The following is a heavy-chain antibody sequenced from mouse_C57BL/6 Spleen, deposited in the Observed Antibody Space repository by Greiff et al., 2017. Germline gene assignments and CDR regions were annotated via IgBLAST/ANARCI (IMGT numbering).Heavy chain of an antibody. CDR3: ARDSSGYVSYFDY. J-gene: IGHJ2*01. CDR1: GYTFTSYW. CDR2: IYPGSGST. D-gene: IGHD3-2*02. V-gene: IGHV1-55*01. Sequence: QVQLKQPGAELVKPGASVKMSCKASGYTFTSYWITWVKQRPGQGLEWIGDIYPGSGSTNYNEKFKSKATLTVDTSSSTAYMQLSSLTSEDSAVYYCARDSSGYVSYFDYWGQGTTLTVSS.